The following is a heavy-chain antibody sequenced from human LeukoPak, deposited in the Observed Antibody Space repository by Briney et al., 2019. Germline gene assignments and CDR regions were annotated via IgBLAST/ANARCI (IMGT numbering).Heavy chain of an antibody. CDR1: GFTFSGYA. CDR2: ISGSGGST. CDR3: APLTGGYYFDY. J-gene: IGHJ4*02. V-gene: IGHV3-23*01. Sequence: GGSLRLSCAASGFTFSGYAMSWVRQAPGKGLEWVSAISGSGGSTYYADSVKGRFTISRDNSKNTLYLQMNSLRAEDTAVYYCAPLTGGYYFDYWGQGTLVTVSS. D-gene: IGHD1-20*01.